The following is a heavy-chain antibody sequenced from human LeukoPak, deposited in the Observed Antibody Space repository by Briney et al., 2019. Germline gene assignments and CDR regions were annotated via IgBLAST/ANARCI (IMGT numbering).Heavy chain of an antibody. Sequence: ASVKVSYKASGYTFTSYGISWVRQAPAQGLEWMGWISAYNGRTNYAQKLEGRVPINRHTSTRTAYRDLRRQSSDDTPVYYCARDHGGVSPDYWGQGTLVTVSS. J-gene: IGHJ4*02. V-gene: IGHV1-18*01. CDR3: ARDHGGVSPDY. CDR1: GYTFTSYG. D-gene: IGHD6-13*01. CDR2: ISAYNGRT.